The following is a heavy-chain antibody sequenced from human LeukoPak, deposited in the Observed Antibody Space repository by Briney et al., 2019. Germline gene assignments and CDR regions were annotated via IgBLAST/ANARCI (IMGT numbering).Heavy chain of an antibody. D-gene: IGHD3-10*01. V-gene: IGHV1-8*01. CDR3: ARGDPRIMVRGVIITGPYYYYGMDV. CDR2: MNPNSGNT. CDR1: GYTFTSYD. Sequence: ASVKVSCKASGYTFTSYDINWVRQATGQGLEWMGWMNPNSGNTGYAQKFQGRVTMTRNTSISTAYMELSSLRSEDTAVYYRARGDPRIMVRGVIITGPYYYYGMDVWGQGTTVTVSS. J-gene: IGHJ6*02.